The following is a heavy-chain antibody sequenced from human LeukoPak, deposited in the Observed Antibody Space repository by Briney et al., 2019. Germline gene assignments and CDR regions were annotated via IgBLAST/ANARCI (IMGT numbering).Heavy chain of an antibody. V-gene: IGHV4-4*07. D-gene: IGHD2-15*01. CDR3: ARGIWDCSGGSCYSGERFDY. Sequence: SETLSLTCTVSGGSISSYYWSWIRQPAGKGLEWIGRIYTSGSTNYNPSLKSRVTISVDTSKNQFSLKLSSVTAADTAVYYCARGIWDCSGGSCYSGERFDYWGQGTLVTVSS. CDR2: IYTSGST. J-gene: IGHJ4*02. CDR1: GGSISSYY.